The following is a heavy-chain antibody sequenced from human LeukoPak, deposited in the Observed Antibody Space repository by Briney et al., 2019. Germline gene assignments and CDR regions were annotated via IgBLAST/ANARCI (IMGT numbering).Heavy chain of an antibody. CDR2: TYYRSKWYN. D-gene: IGHD5-24*01. V-gene: IGHV6-1*01. Sequence: SQTLSLTCAISGDSVSSNSAAWNWIRQSPSRGLEWLGRTYYRSKWYNDYAVSVKSRITINPDTSKNQFSLQLNSVTPEDTAVYYCARQMATITSFLFRPNTNFDYWGQGTLVTVSS. CDR3: ARQMATITSFLFRPNTNFDY. CDR1: GDSVSSNSAA. J-gene: IGHJ4*02.